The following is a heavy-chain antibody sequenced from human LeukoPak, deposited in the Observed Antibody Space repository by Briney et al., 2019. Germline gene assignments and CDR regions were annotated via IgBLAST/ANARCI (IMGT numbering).Heavy chain of an antibody. CDR1: GYAFTTYD. CDR3: ARDYGGNSGWFDP. V-gene: IGHV1-8*03. D-gene: IGHD4-23*01. J-gene: IGHJ5*02. CDR2: MNPTSGKT. Sequence: ASVKVSCKASGYAFTTYDINWVRQAPGQGLEWLGWMNPTSGKTSYAQNFQGRVTITRDTSIGTAYLELSSLRSEDTAVYYCARDYGGNSGWFDPWGQGTLVTVSS.